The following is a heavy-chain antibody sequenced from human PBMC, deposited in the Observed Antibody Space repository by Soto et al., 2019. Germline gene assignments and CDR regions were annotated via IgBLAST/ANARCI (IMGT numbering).Heavy chain of an antibody. CDR2: IYYSGGT. Sequence: QVQLQESGPGLVKPSQTLSLTCTVSGGSISSGGYYWSWIRQHPGKGLEWIGYIYYSGGTYYNPSLRSRVTISVDTSKNQFSLKLSSVTAADTAVYYCAREAVAALMSWFDPWGQGTLVTVSS. CDR1: GGSISSGGYY. V-gene: IGHV4-31*03. CDR3: AREAVAALMSWFDP. D-gene: IGHD6-19*01. J-gene: IGHJ5*02.